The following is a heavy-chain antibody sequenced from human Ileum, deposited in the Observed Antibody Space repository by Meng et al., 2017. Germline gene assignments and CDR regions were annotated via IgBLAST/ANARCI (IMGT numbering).Heavy chain of an antibody. CDR2: IYHSGST. J-gene: IGHJ4*02. V-gene: IGHV4-4*02. D-gene: IGHD1-7*01. Sequence: QVLVAGAGPGLVKPSGTLSPNCASSGGSISSSNWWSWVRQPPGKGLEWIGEIYHSGSTNYNPSLKSRVTISVDKSKNQFSLKLSSVAAADTAVYYCASLRYNWNYSADYWGQGTLVTVSS. CDR1: GGSISSSNW. CDR3: ASLRYNWNYSADY.